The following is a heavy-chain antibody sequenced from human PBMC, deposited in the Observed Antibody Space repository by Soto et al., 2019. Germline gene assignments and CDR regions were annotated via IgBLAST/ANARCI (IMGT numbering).Heavy chain of an antibody. CDR3: ARGGGFCGADCYKGGIDY. V-gene: IGHV3-30-3*01. D-gene: IGHD2-21*02. Sequence: QVQLVESGGGVVQPGRSLRLSCAASGFTFSLYTMHWVRQTPGKGLEWVAVISYAGSDKYYADSVRGRFTISRDNSKNTLFLQMNSLRAEDTALYYCARGGGFCGADCYKGGIDYWGQGALVTVSS. J-gene: IGHJ4*02. CDR1: GFTFSLYT. CDR2: ISYAGSDK.